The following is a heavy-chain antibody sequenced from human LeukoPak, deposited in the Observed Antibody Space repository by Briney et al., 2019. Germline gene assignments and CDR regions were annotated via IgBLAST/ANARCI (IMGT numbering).Heavy chain of an antibody. J-gene: IGHJ5*02. CDR2: INPNSGGT. V-gene: IGHV1-2*02. Sequence: AASVKVSCKASGYTFTGYYMHWVRQAPGQGLEWMGWINPNSGGTNYAQKFQGRVTMTRDTSISTAYMELSRLRSDDTAVYYCARDPQPPGYNWFDPWDQGTLVTVSS. CDR1: GYTFTGYY. CDR3: ARDPQPPGYNWFDP.